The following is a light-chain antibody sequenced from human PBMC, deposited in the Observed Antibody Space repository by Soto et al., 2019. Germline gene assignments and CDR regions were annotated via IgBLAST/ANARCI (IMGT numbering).Light chain of an antibody. V-gene: IGKV3-20*01. CDR1: QRVSSNY. CDR2: AAS. Sequence: EIVLKQSPDTLSLSLGERATLSCRASQRVSSNYSAWYRQEPGEATRFLIYAASSRATGIPDRFSGSWSGTDFTLTISRLQPEDFAIYYCQQYGSSPLTFGGGTQVDIK. CDR3: QQYGSSPLT. J-gene: IGKJ4*01.